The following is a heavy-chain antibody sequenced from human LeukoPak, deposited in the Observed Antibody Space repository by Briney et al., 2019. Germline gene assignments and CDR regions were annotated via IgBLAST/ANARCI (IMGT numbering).Heavy chain of an antibody. D-gene: IGHD6-6*01. CDR1: GFTFSDYY. Sequence: PGGSLRLSCAASGFTFSDYYLSWIRQAPGKGLEWVSYISGSGSTISYADSVKGRFTISRDNAKNTLYLQMNSLRAEDTAVYYCARDIEQLVLDYWGQGTLVTVSS. J-gene: IGHJ4*02. V-gene: IGHV3-11*04. CDR3: ARDIEQLVLDY. CDR2: ISGSGSTI.